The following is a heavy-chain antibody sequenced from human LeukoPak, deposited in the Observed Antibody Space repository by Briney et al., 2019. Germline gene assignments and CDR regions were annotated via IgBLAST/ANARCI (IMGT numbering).Heavy chain of an antibody. V-gene: IGHV1-8*01. D-gene: IGHD3-10*01. Sequence: ASVKVSCKASGYTFRSYDINWVRQATGQGLEWMGWMNPNSADTGYAQKFQGRVTMTRNTPISTAYMELSSLRSEDTAVYYCARAASMVRGVIIFHGMDVWGQGTTVTVSS. CDR3: ARAASMVRGVIIFHGMDV. J-gene: IGHJ6*02. CDR1: GYTFRSYD. CDR2: MNPNSADT.